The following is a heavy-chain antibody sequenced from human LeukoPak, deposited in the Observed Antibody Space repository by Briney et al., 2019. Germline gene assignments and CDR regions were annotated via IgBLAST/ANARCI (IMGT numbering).Heavy chain of an antibody. CDR2: IKQDGSEK. CDR3: ANDYDSSGYYKLKYFQH. CDR1: EFTFSSYW. V-gene: IGHV3-7*01. D-gene: IGHD3-22*01. Sequence: GGSLRLSCAASEFTFSSYWMSWVRQAPGKGLEWVANIKQDGSEKYYVDSVKGRFTISRDNAKNSLYLQMNSLRAEDTAVYYCANDYDSSGYYKLKYFQHWGQGTLVTVSS. J-gene: IGHJ1*01.